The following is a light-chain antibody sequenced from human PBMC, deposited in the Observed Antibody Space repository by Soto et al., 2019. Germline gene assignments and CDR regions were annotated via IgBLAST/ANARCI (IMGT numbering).Light chain of an antibody. CDR3: SSFTTTNTWV. CDR1: RSDVGGYNS. CDR2: EVS. Sequence: QSVLTQPASVSRSPGQSITISCTGTRSDVGGYNSVCWHQQHPGKAPKLIIYEVSNRPSGISDRFSASKSGNTASLTISGLQADDEADYYCSSFTTTNTWVFGGGTKLTVL. V-gene: IGLV2-14*01. J-gene: IGLJ3*02.